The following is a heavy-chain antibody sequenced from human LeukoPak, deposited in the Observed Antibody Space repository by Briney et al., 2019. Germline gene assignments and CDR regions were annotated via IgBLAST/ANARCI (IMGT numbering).Heavy chain of an antibody. CDR3: ARVTGYMTEDYFDY. V-gene: IGHV4-59*01. D-gene: IGHD6-13*01. Sequence: SETLSLTCTVSGGSINSYYWSWIRQPPGKGLEWIGYIYYSGSTNYNPSLKSRVTISVDTSRNQFSLRLSSVTAADTAVYYCARVTGYMTEDYFDYWGQGTLITVSS. CDR1: GGSINSYY. CDR2: IYYSGST. J-gene: IGHJ4*02.